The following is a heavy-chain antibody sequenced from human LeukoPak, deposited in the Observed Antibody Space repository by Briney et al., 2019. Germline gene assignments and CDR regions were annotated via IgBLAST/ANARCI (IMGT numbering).Heavy chain of an antibody. Sequence: ASVKVSCKASGYTFTDYYLHWVRQAPGQGLEWVGWIHPNSGATHYAQKFQGQLTMTRDTSISTVYMELTRLRSDDTAVYYCARDMGRYSGYDYGCWGQGTLVTAS. CDR3: ARDMGRYSGYDYGC. CDR2: IHPNSGAT. CDR1: GYTFTDYY. D-gene: IGHD5-12*01. J-gene: IGHJ4*02. V-gene: IGHV1-2*02.